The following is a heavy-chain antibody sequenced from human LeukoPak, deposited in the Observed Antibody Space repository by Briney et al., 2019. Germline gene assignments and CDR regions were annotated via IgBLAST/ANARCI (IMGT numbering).Heavy chain of an antibody. CDR1: GYTFTGYY. Sequence: ASVKVSCKASGYTFTGYYMHWVRQAPGQGLERMGWINPNSGGTNYAQKFQGRVTMTRDTSISTAYMELSRLRSDDTAVYYCARNLPYSSMDWFDPWGQGTLVTVSS. CDR2: INPNSGGT. V-gene: IGHV1-2*02. J-gene: IGHJ5*02. D-gene: IGHD6-19*01. CDR3: ARNLPYSSMDWFDP.